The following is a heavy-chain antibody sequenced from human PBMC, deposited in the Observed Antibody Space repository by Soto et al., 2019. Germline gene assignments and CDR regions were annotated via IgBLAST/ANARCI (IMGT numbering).Heavy chain of an antibody. CDR1: GGTFSSYA. Sequence: QVQLVQSGAEVKKPGSSVKVSCKASGGTFSSYAISWVRQAPGQGLEWMGGIIPIFGTANYAQKFQGRVTITADKSTSTAYMELSSLRSEDTAVYYCARELVVVVAATPRSWYFDDWGQGTLVTVSS. D-gene: IGHD2-15*01. J-gene: IGHJ4*02. V-gene: IGHV1-69*06. CDR2: IIPIFGTA. CDR3: ARELVVVVAATPRSWYFDD.